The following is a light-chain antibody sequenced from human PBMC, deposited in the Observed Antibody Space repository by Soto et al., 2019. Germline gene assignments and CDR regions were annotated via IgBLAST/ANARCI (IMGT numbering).Light chain of an antibody. CDR3: LQHNSYPPT. V-gene: IGKV1-17*01. J-gene: IGKJ4*01. CDR2: AAY. Sequence: DIQMTQSPSSLSASVGDRVTITCRASQGIGSDLGWYQQKPGKAPKRLIYAAYNLQSGAPSRFSGSGSGTEFTLTISSLQAEDFATYYCLQHNSYPPTYGGGTKVEIK. CDR1: QGIGSD.